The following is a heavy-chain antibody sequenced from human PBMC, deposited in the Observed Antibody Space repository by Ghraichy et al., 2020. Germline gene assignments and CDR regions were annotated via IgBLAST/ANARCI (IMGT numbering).Heavy chain of an antibody. J-gene: IGHJ4*02. CDR1: GGSFSGYY. V-gene: IGHV4-34*01. Sequence: SETLSLTCAVYGGSFSGYYWSWIRQPPGKGLEWIGEINHSGSTNYNPSLKSRVTISVDTSNNQFSLKLSSVTAADTAVYYCARAGSSFFLDYWGQGTLVTVSS. CDR3: ARAGSSFFLDY. D-gene: IGHD6-13*01. CDR2: INHSGST.